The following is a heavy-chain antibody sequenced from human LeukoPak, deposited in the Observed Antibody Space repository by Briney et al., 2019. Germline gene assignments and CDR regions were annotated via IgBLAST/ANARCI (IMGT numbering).Heavy chain of an antibody. CDR1: GGSISSYY. CDR2: IYTSGST. V-gene: IGHV4-4*07. CDR3: ARDDGDYESFDY. Sequence: SETLSLTCTVSGGSISSYYWSWIRQPAGQGLEWIGRIYTSGSTNYNPSLKRRVTMSVDTSKNQFSLKLSSGTAADTAVYYCARDDGDYESFDYWGQGTLVTVSS. D-gene: IGHD4-17*01. J-gene: IGHJ4*02.